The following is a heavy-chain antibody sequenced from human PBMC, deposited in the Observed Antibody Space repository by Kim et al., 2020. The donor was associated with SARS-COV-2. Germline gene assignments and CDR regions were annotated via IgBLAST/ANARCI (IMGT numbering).Heavy chain of an antibody. CDR2: IYYSGST. CDR3: ARDPGGYYDYVWGSYRLDY. CDR1: GGSISSYY. V-gene: IGHV4-59*01. J-gene: IGHJ4*02. D-gene: IGHD3-16*02. Sequence: SETLSLTCTVSGGSISSYYWSWIRQPPGKGLEWIGYIYYSGSTNYNPSLKSRVTISVDTSKNQFSLKLSSVTAADTAVYYCARDPGGYYDYVWGSYRLDYWGQGTLVTVSS.